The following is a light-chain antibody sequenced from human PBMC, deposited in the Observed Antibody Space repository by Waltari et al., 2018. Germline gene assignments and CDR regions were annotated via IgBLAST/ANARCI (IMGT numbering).Light chain of an antibody. V-gene: IGKV1-33*01. CDR2: DAS. CDR1: QDISNY. Sequence: TQSPSSLSASVGDRVTITCQASQDISNYLNWYQQKPGKAPKLLIYDASNLETGVPSRFSGSGSVTEFTLTISSLQPEDIATYYCQQYDNLPITFGQGTRLEIK. J-gene: IGKJ5*01. CDR3: QQYDNLPIT.